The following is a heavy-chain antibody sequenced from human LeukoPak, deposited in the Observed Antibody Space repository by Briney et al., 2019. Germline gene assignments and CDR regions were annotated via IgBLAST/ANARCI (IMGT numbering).Heavy chain of an antibody. CDR3: ARVVGYGHPFDY. J-gene: IGHJ4*02. CDR1: GFTVSSNY. D-gene: IGHD5-18*01. V-gene: IGHV3-33*08. CDR2: IWYDGSNK. Sequence: GGSLRLSCAASGFTVSSNYMTWVRQAPGKGLEWVAVIWYDGSNKYYADSVKGRFTISRDNSKNTLYLQMNSLRAEDTAVYYCARVVGYGHPFDYWGQGTLVTVSS.